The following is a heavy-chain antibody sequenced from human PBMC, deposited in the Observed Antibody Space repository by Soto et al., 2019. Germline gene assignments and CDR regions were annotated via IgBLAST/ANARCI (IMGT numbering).Heavy chain of an antibody. CDR2: IVVGSGNT. Sequence: SVKVSCKASGFTFTSSAMQWVRQARGQRLEWIGWIVVGSGNTNYAQKFQERVTITRDMSTSTAYMELSSLRSEDTAVYYCAAVLRFLEWSRDYWGQGTLVTVSS. J-gene: IGHJ4*02. V-gene: IGHV1-58*02. CDR3: AAVLRFLEWSRDY. D-gene: IGHD3-3*01. CDR1: GFTFTSSA.